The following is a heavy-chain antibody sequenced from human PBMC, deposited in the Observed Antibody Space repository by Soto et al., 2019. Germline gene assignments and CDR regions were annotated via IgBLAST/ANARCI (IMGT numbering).Heavy chain of an antibody. CDR1: GYTFTSYA. D-gene: IGHD6-19*01. V-gene: IGHV1-3*01. CDR2: INAGNGNT. CDR3: ARDRVAGTGFDT. Sequence: ASVKVSCKASGYTFTSYAMHWVRQAPGQRLEWMGWINAGNGNTKYSQKFQGRVTITRDTSASTAYMELSSLRSEDTAVYYCARDRVAGTGFDTWGQGTLVTVSS. J-gene: IGHJ5*02.